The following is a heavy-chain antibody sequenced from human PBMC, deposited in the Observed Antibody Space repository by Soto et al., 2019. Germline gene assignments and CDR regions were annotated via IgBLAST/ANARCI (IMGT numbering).Heavy chain of an antibody. J-gene: IGHJ4*02. CDR1: GGSISTVGHY. CDR3: ARATGTMRSRNCDY. D-gene: IGHD1-1*01. V-gene: IGHV4-31*03. Sequence: SETLSLTCSVSGGSISTVGHYWTLIRQPPGKGLEWIGSIYHTGSTYYSKSLRSRLTMSVDTSKSQFSLRLSYVTAAETAVYYCARATGTMRSRNCDYWGQGSLVTVS. CDR2: IYHTGST.